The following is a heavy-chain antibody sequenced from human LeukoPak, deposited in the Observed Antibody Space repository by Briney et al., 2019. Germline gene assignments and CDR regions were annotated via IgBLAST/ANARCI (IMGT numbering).Heavy chain of an antibody. CDR1: GVTVSSNY. V-gene: IGHV3-53*01. Sequence: GGSLRLSCAASGVTVSSNYMSWVRQAPGKGLEWVSVIYSGGSTYYADSVKGRFTISRDNSKNTLYLQMNSLRAEDTAVYYCARGGSSGWYYYYGMDVWGQGTTVTVSS. D-gene: IGHD6-19*01. CDR3: ARGGSSGWYYYYGMDV. J-gene: IGHJ6*02. CDR2: IYSGGST.